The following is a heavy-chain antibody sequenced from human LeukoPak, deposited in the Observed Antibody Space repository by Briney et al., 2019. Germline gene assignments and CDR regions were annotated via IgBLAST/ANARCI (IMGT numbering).Heavy chain of an antibody. CDR3: ARHRSHCSGGSCYSGTYYFDY. J-gene: IGHJ4*02. CDR2: IDPSDSYT. Sequence: GGALRISCKGSGCNFTSYWISWVRQMPGKGLEWMGRIDPSDSYTNYSPSFQGHVTISADKSISTAYLQWSSLKASDTAMYYCARHRSHCSGGSCYSGTYYFDYWGQGTLVTVSS. CDR1: GCNFTSYW. D-gene: IGHD2-15*01. V-gene: IGHV5-10-1*01.